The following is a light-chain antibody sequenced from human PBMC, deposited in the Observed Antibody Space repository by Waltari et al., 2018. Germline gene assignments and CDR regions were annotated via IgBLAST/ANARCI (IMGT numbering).Light chain of an antibody. J-gene: IGLJ2*01. CDR3: CSYAGSSTVV. Sequence: QSALTQPASVSGSPGQSITISCTGTSSDVGTYNLVSWYQQHPGKAPKLMRYEVIKRPSGVSNRFSGSKSGNTASLTISGLQAEDEADYYCCSYAGSSTVVFGGGTKLTVL. CDR2: EVI. CDR1: SSDVGTYNL. V-gene: IGLV2-23*02.